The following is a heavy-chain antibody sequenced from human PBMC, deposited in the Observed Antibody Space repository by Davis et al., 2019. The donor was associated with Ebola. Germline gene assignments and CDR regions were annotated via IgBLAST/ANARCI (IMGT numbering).Heavy chain of an antibody. Sequence: GESLKISCKGSGYSFTSYWIGWVRQMPGKGLGWMGIIYPGDSDTRYSPSFQGQVTISADKSISTAYLQWSSLKASDTAMYSCARIPTKGYCSSTSCHLDYWGQGTLVTVSS. CDR2: IYPGDSDT. V-gene: IGHV5-51*01. J-gene: IGHJ4*02. CDR1: GYSFTSYW. D-gene: IGHD2-2*01. CDR3: ARIPTKGYCSSTSCHLDY.